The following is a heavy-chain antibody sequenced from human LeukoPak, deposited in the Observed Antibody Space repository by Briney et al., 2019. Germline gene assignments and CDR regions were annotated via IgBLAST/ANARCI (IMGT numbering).Heavy chain of an antibody. D-gene: IGHD3-22*01. V-gene: IGHV3-23*01. J-gene: IGHJ4*02. Sequence: PGGPLRLSCAASGFTVSSNFMSWVRQAPGKGLEWVSAISGSGGSTYYADSVKGRFTISRDNSKNTLYLQMNSLRAEDTAVYYCAKESSVNYYDSSGPFDYWGQGTLVTVSS. CDR3: AKESSVNYYDSSGPFDY. CDR1: GFTVSSNF. CDR2: ISGSGGST.